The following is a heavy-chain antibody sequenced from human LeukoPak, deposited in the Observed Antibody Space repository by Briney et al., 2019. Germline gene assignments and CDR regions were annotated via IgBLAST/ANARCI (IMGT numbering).Heavy chain of an antibody. V-gene: IGHV4-59*08. CDR3: ARRSNNAFDI. CDR2: IFYSGNT. Sequence: SETLSLTCTVTGGSMSNYYWTWIRQPPGKGPEWIGYIFYSGNTNYNPSFKSRVTISVDTSKNQFSLKLSSVTAADTAVYYCARRSNNAFDIWGQGTMVTVSS. J-gene: IGHJ3*02. CDR1: GGSMSNYY.